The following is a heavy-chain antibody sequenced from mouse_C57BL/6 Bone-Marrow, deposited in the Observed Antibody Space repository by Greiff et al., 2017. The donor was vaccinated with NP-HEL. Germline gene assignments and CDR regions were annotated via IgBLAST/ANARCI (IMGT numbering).Heavy chain of an antibody. J-gene: IGHJ2*01. CDR2: ISYDGSN. V-gene: IGHV3-6*01. Sequence: EVHLVESGPGLVKPSQSLSLTCSVTGYSITSGYYWNWIRQFPGNKLEWMGYISYDGSNNYNPSLKNRISITRDTSKNQFFLKLNSVTTEDTATYYCARENYWGPGTTLTVSS. CDR1: GYSITSGYY. CDR3: ARENY.